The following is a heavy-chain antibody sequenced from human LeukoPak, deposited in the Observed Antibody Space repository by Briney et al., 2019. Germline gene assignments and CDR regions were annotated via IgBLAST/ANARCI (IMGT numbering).Heavy chain of an antibody. V-gene: IGHV4-59*12. CDR3: ARGAGSTTSNDAFDI. Sequence: SETLSLTCTVSGGSISSYYWSWIRQPPGKGLEWIGYFFYTGSTYYNPSLKSRVTISVDTSKNQFSLKLSSVTAADTAVYSCARGAGSTTSNDAFDIWGQGTVVTVSS. CDR1: GGSISSYY. CDR2: FFYTGST. J-gene: IGHJ3*02. D-gene: IGHD1-1*01.